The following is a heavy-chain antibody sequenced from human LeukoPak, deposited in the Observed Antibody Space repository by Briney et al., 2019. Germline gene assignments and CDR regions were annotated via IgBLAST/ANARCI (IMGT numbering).Heavy chain of an antibody. J-gene: IGHJ4*02. CDR3: ARGGSTGWYPFDY. CDR1: GFRFDDYG. V-gene: IGHV3-20*04. D-gene: IGHD6-19*01. Sequence: PGGSLRLSCVASGFRFDDYGMSWVRQAPGKGLEWVSGINWNGGSTGYADSVKGRFTISRDNAKTSLYLRMNSLRAEDTALYYCARGGSTGWYPFDYWGQGTLVTVSS. CDR2: INWNGGST.